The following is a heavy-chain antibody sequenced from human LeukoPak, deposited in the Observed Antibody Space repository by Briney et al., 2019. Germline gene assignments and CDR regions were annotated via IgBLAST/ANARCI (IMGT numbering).Heavy chain of an antibody. CDR3: ARQGRSGSYSAFSWFDP. V-gene: IGHV1-46*01. D-gene: IGHD3-22*01. Sequence: ASVKVSCKASGYTFTGYYMHWVRQAPGKGLEWMGKINPTGGSTTYAQKFQGRVTMTRDMPTNTVYMELSSLRSEDTAVYYCARQGRSGSYSAFSWFDPWGQGTLVTVSS. J-gene: IGHJ5*02. CDR1: GYTFTGYY. CDR2: INPTGGST.